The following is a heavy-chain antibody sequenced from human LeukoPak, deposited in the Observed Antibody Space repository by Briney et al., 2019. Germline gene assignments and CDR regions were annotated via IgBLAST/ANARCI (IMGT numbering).Heavy chain of an antibody. Sequence: PGGSLRLSCAASGFTFSSYWMSWVRQAPGKGLEWVANIKQDGSEKYYVDSVKGRFTISRDNAKNSLYLQMNSLRAEDTAVHYCARDQDDYTPLGYWGQGTLVTVLS. D-gene: IGHD5-24*01. V-gene: IGHV3-7*04. CDR3: ARDQDDYTPLGY. CDR1: GFTFSSYW. CDR2: IKQDGSEK. J-gene: IGHJ4*02.